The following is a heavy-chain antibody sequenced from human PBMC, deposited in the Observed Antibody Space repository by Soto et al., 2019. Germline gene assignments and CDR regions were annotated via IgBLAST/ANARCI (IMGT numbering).Heavy chain of an antibody. J-gene: IGHJ6*02. Sequence: KLWETLSLTCTVSGGSISSYYWSWIRQPPGKGLEWIGYIYYSGSTNYNPSLKSRVTISVDTSKNQFSLKLSSVTAADTAVYYCARVVNCGGDCYYYYYYGMDVWGQGTTVTVSS. CDR2: IYYSGST. D-gene: IGHD2-21*02. CDR1: GGSISSYY. CDR3: ARVVNCGGDCYYYYYYGMDV. V-gene: IGHV4-59*01.